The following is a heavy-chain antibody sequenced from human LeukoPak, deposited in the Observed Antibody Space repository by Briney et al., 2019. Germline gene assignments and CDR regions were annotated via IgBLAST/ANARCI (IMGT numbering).Heavy chain of an antibody. Sequence: PGRSLRLSCAASGFTFSSYGMDWVRQAPGKGLEWVAVISYDGGNEYYADSVKGRFTISRDNSKNTLYLQMNSLRAEDTAVYYCARSLAGSSWYPVDYWGQGTLVTVSS. V-gene: IGHV3-30*03. CDR2: ISYDGGNE. CDR1: GFTFSSYG. J-gene: IGHJ4*02. CDR3: ARSLAGSSWYPVDY. D-gene: IGHD6-13*01.